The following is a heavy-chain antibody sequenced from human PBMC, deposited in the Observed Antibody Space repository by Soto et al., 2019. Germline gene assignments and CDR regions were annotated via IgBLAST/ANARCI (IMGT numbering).Heavy chain of an antibody. CDR2: IYYSGST. J-gene: IGHJ4*02. CDR1: GGSISSYY. V-gene: IGHV4-59*08. CDR3: ARHIPTDCTNGVCLFSFDY. Sequence: SETLSLTCTVSGGSISSYYWSWIRQPPGKGLEWIGYIYYSGSTNYNPSLKSRVTISVDTSKNQFSLKLSSVTAADTAVYYCARHIPTDCTNGVCLFSFDYWGQGTLVTVSS. D-gene: IGHD2-8*01.